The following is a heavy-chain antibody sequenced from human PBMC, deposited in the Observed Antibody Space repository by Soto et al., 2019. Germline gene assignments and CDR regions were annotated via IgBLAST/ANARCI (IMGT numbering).Heavy chain of an antibody. J-gene: IGHJ3*02. CDR3: AKDYGDSIRRILFDM. CDR2: ISWDSAYI. Sequence: VQLVESGGGLVQPGRSLRLSCAVSGFTFEDYAMHWVRQAPGKGLEWVSGISWDSAYIDYADSVKGRFTISRDNVKNSLYLQMNSLRAEDTASYFCAKDYGDSIRRILFDMWAKGQWSPCLQ. V-gene: IGHV3-9*01. D-gene: IGHD4-17*01. CDR1: GFTFEDYA.